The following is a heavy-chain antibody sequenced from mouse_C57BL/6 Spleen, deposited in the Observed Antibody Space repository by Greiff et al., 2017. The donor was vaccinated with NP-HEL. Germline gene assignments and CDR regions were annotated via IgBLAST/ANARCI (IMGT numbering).Heavy chain of an antibody. V-gene: IGHV1-55*01. CDR2: IYPGSGST. J-gene: IGHJ4*01. CDR3: ARGRDDYDDYAMDY. D-gene: IGHD2-4*01. Sequence: QVQLKQPGAELVKPGASVKMSCKASGYTFTSYWITWVKQRPGQGLEWIGDIYPGSGSTNYNEKFKSKATLTVDTSSSTAYMQLSSLTSEDSAVYYCARGRDDYDDYAMDYWGQGTSVTVSS. CDR1: GYTFTSYW.